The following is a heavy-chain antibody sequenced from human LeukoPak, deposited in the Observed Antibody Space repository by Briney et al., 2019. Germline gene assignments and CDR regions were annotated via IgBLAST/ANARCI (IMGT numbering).Heavy chain of an antibody. CDR3: ARQLEIAVAGTVSYYFDY. CDR1: GGSISSSNW. CDR2: IYHSGST. D-gene: IGHD6-19*01. Sequence: SETLSLTCAVSGGSISSSNWWSWVRQPPGKGLEWIGEIYHSGSTNYNPSLKSRVTISVDKSKNQFSLKLSSVTAADTAVYYCARQLEIAVAGTVSYYFDYWGQGTLVTVSS. V-gene: IGHV4-4*02. J-gene: IGHJ4*02.